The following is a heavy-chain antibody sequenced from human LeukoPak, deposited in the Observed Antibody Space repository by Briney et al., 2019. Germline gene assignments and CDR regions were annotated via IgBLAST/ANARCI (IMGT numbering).Heavy chain of an antibody. Sequence: GRSLRLSCAASGFSFSSYAMHWVRQAPGKGLEWVAVMSYDGDSNNKYYADSAKGRFTISRDNSKNTLYLQMNSLRAEDTAVYYCATDVTMVRGVLDYWGRGTLVTVSS. CDR2: MSYDGDSNNK. J-gene: IGHJ4*02. V-gene: IGHV3-30-3*01. CDR3: ATDVTMVRGVLDY. D-gene: IGHD3-10*01. CDR1: GFSFSSYA.